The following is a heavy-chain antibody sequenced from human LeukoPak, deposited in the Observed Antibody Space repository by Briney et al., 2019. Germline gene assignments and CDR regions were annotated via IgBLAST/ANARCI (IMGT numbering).Heavy chain of an antibody. J-gene: IGHJ4*02. CDR1: GYSISSGYY. V-gene: IGHV4-38-2*02. CDR3: AKSDGYGLIDY. D-gene: IGHD5-24*01. Sequence: SETLSLTCIVSGYSISSGYYWNWIRQPPGKGLEWIGEINLRGSTTYNPSLKSRVTISLDESKNQFSLRLSSVTTADTAVYYCAKSDGYGLIDYWGQGTLVTVSS. CDR2: INLRGST.